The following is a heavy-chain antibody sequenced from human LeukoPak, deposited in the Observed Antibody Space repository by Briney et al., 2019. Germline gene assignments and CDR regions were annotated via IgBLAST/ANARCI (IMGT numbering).Heavy chain of an antibody. D-gene: IGHD3-10*01. CDR1: GGSISSYY. Sequence: KPSETLSLTCTVSGGSISSYYWSWIRQPPGKGLEWIGYIYYSGSTNYNPSLKSRVTISVDKSKNQFSLKLSSVTAADTAVYYCARDGMVRGVTAISWGQGTLVTVSS. CDR3: ARDGMVRGVTAIS. CDR2: IYYSGST. V-gene: IGHV4-59*12. J-gene: IGHJ4*02.